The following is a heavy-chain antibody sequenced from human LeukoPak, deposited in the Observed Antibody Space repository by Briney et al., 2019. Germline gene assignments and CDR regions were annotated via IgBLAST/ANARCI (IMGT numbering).Heavy chain of an antibody. CDR3: TRYNVGFES. CDR1: GLTFSGSA. D-gene: IGHD1-1*01. Sequence: GGSLRLSCAASGLTFSGSAMHWVRQASGKGLEWVGRIRSKTNSYATSYAASVKGRFALSRDDSKNTAYLQMNSLKTEDTAVYYCTRYNVGFESWGQGTLVTVSS. V-gene: IGHV3-73*01. CDR2: IRSKTNSYAT. J-gene: IGHJ4*02.